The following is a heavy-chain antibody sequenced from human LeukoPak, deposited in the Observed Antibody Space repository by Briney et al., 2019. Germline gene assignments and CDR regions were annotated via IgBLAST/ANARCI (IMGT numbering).Heavy chain of an antibody. D-gene: IGHD6-13*01. CDR1: GGTFSSYA. CDR2: IILTLGIA. Sequence: SEKVSCKASGGTFSSYAISFVRHAPRHGLEWMGRIILTLGIANYAQKFQRRVTITADKSTSTAYMELSSLRSEDTAVYYCTRAGTSVDYWGQGTLVTVSS. V-gene: IGHV1-69*10. J-gene: IGHJ4*02. CDR3: TRAGTSVDY.